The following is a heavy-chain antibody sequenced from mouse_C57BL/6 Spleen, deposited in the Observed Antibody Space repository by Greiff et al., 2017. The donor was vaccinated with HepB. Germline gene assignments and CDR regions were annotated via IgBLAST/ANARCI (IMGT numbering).Heavy chain of an antibody. CDR2: IWGGGST. J-gene: IGHJ1*03. CDR1: GFSLTSYG. CDR3: AREGFYWYFDV. V-gene: IGHV2-2*01. Sequence: QVQLKESGPGLVQPSQCLSITCTASGFSLTSYGVHWVRQSPGKGLEWLGVIWGGGSTDYNAAFISRLCISKNNSKSQVFFKMNRLQADDTAIYYCAREGFYWYFDVWGTGTTVTVSS.